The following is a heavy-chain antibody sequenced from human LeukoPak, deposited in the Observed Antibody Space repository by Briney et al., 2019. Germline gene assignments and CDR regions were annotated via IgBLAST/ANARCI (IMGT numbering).Heavy chain of an antibody. CDR2: VNPNSGGT. J-gene: IGHJ4*02. V-gene: IGHV1-2*06. D-gene: IGHD6-19*01. CDR3: ARDPRIAVAGKYFDY. CDR1: GYTFTGYY. Sequence: WASVKVSCKASGYTFTGYYMHWVRQAPGQGLEWMGRVNPNSGGTNYAQKFQGRVTMTRDTSINTAYLELSRLRSDDTAVYYCARDPRIAVAGKYFDYWGQGTLVTVPS.